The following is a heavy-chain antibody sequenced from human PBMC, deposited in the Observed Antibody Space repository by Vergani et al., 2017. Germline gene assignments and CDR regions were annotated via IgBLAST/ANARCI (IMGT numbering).Heavy chain of an antibody. V-gene: IGHV3-21*01. CDR1: GFTVSTDY. Sequence: EVQLVESGGGLVQPGGSLTLSCAASGFTVSTDYFSWVRQAPGKGLEWVSSISSSSSYIYYADSVKGRFTISRDNAKNSLYLQMNSLRAEDTAVYYCARDLFYYDSSGYYSGFFDYWGQGTLVTVSS. J-gene: IGHJ4*02. CDR3: ARDLFYYDSSGYYSGFFDY. D-gene: IGHD3-22*01. CDR2: ISSSSSYI.